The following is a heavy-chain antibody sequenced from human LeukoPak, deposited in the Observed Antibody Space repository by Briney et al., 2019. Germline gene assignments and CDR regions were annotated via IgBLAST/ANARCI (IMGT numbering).Heavy chain of an antibody. CDR2: ISYDGSNK. Sequence: GGSLRLSCAASGFTFSSYAMHWVRQAPGKGLEWVAVISYDGSNKYYADSVKGRFTISRDNSKNTLYLQMNSLRAEDTAVYYCARDGGFDYWGRGTLVTVSS. CDR3: ARDGGFDY. CDR1: GFTFSSYA. D-gene: IGHD3-16*01. J-gene: IGHJ4*02. V-gene: IGHV3-30-3*01.